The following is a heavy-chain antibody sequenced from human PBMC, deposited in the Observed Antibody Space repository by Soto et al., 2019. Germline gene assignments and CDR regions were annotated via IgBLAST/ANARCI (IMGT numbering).Heavy chain of an antibody. Sequence: SETLSLTCTVSGGSISSGGYYWSWIRQHPGKGLEWIGYIYYSGSTYYNPSLKSRVTISVDTSKNQFSLKLSSVTAADTAVYYCAMGLWGVLDAFDIWAQGTMVTVSS. V-gene: IGHV4-31*03. CDR3: AMGLWGVLDAFDI. CDR1: GGSISSGGYY. J-gene: IGHJ3*02. CDR2: IYYSGST. D-gene: IGHD3-10*01.